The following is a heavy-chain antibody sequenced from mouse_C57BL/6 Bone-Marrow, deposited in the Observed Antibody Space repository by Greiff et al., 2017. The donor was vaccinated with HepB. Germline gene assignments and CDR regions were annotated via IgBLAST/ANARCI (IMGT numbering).Heavy chain of an antibody. J-gene: IGHJ4*01. Sequence: EVKLEESGGGLVKPGGSLKLSCAASGFTFSSYAMSWVRQTPEKRLEWVATISDGGSYTYYPDNVKGRFTISRDNAKNNLYLQMSHLKSEDTAMYYCASPLYGINPHYAMDYWGQGTSVTVSS. CDR3: ASPLYGINPHYAMDY. D-gene: IGHD1-1*01. CDR2: ISDGGSYT. CDR1: GFTFSSYA. V-gene: IGHV5-4*03.